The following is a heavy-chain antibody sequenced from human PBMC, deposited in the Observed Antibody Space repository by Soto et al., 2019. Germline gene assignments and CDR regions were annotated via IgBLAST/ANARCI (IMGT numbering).Heavy chain of an antibody. V-gene: IGHV4-34*01. CDR3: ARLRTSRWFDP. Sequence: PSATLSLTCAVYGGSFSGYYWSWIRQPPGKGLEWIGEINHSGSTNYNPSLKSRVTISVDTSKNQFSLKLSSVTAADTAVYYCARLRTSRWFDPWGQGTLVTVS. J-gene: IGHJ5*02. D-gene: IGHD2-2*01. CDR1: GGSFSGYY. CDR2: INHSGST.